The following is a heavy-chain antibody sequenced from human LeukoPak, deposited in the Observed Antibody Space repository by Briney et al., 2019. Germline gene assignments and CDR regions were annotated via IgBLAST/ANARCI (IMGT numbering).Heavy chain of an antibody. Sequence: ASVKVSCKASGYTFTGYYMHWVRQAHGQGLEWMGWINPNSGGSNYAQKFQGRVTMTRDTSISTAYMELSRLRSDDTAVYYCARALWFGDYTDYWGQGTLVTVSS. V-gene: IGHV1-2*02. CDR2: INPNSGGS. CDR1: GYTFTGYY. CDR3: ARALWFGDYTDY. J-gene: IGHJ4*02. D-gene: IGHD3-10*01.